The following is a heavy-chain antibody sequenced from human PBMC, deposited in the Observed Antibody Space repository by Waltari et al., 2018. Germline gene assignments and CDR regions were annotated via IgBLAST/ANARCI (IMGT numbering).Heavy chain of an antibody. CDR1: GCTFSSYA. Sequence: QVQLVESGGGVVKPGRSLRLSCAASGCTFSSYAMPWVRQAPGTGLEWVAVISYDGSNKYYADSVKGRFTISRDNSKNTLYLQMNSLRAEDTAVYYCAREAAEYYFDYWGQGTLVTVSS. J-gene: IGHJ4*02. CDR2: ISYDGSNK. CDR3: AREAAEYYFDY. V-gene: IGHV3-30-3*01.